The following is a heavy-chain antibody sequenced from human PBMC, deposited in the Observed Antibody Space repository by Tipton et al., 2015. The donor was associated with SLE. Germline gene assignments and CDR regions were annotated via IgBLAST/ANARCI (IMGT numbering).Heavy chain of an antibody. CDR3: ARVYASSSRGAFDI. J-gene: IGHJ3*02. CDR2: IYYSGST. Sequence: TLSLTCTVSGGSISSHYWSWIRQPPGKGLEWIGYIYYSGSTNYNPSLKSRVTISVDTSKNQFSLKLSSVTAADTAVYYCARVYASSSRGAFDIWGQGTMVTVSS. CDR1: GGSISSHY. V-gene: IGHV4-59*11. D-gene: IGHD6-13*01.